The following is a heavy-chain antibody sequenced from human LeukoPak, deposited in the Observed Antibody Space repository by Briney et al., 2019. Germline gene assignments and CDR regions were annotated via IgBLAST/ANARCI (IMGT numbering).Heavy chain of an antibody. J-gene: IGHJ4*02. V-gene: IGHV3-15*01. D-gene: IGHD5-18*01. CDR3: TTDDRGYSYAPRY. CDR2: IKSEPDGGTT. Sequence: GGSLRLSCAASGFSISNYGMNWVRQAPGKGLEWVGRIKSEPDGGTTDYAAPVKGKFTISRDDSKNTLYLQMNSLRAEDTALYYCTTDDRGYSYAPRYWGQGTLVTVSS. CDR1: GFSISNYG.